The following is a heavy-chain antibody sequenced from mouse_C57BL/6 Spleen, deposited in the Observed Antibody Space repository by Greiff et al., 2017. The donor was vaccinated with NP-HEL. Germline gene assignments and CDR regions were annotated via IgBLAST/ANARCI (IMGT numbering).Heavy chain of an antibody. J-gene: IGHJ4*01. Sequence: VMLVESGPGLVAPSQSLSITCTVSGFSLTSYGVHWVRQPPGKGLEWLVVIWSDGSTTYNSALKSRLSISKDNSKSQVFLKMNSIQTDDTAMYYCARQGITTVVATVNAMDYWGQGTSVTVSS. CDR3: ARQGITTVVATVNAMDY. CDR1: GFSLTSYG. D-gene: IGHD1-1*01. CDR2: IWSDGST. V-gene: IGHV2-6-1*01.